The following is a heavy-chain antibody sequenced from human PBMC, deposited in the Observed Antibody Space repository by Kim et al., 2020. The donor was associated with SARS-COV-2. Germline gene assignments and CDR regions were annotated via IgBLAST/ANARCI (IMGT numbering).Heavy chain of an antibody. J-gene: IGHJ6*02. D-gene: IGHD3-10*01. V-gene: IGHV3-21*01. Sequence: SVKGRFTISRDNAKNSLYLQMTSLRAEDTAVYYCARDQGSGRHYYGMDVWGQGTTVTVSS. CDR3: ARDQGSGRHYYGMDV.